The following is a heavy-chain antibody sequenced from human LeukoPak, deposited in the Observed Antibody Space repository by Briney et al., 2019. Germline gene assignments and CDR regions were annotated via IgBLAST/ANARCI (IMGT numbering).Heavy chain of an antibody. D-gene: IGHD5-18*01. CDR3: AREFTAMAFDY. CDR2: ISSGATTT. V-gene: IGHV3-48*04. Sequence: SGGSLRLSCAASGFTLTSDSMNWVRQAPGKGLEWISYISSGATTTYYADSVKGRLTISRDNAKNSLYLHMDSLRAEDTAVYYCAREFTAMAFDYWGQGALVTVSS. J-gene: IGHJ4*02. CDR1: GFTLTSDS.